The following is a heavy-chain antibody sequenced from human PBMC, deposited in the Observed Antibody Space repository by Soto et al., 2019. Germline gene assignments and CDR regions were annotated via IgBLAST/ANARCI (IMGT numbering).Heavy chain of an antibody. Sequence: GGSLRLSCVASGFTFSSYGMHWVRQAPGKGLEWVAVIWDDGTNKDYADSVKGRFTISRDNSKNTLYLQMNSLRAEDTAVYYCARVRSLGYCSGGSCYSVPHLVGDLDDWGQGTLVTVSS. CDR2: IWDDGTNK. CDR3: ARVRSLGYCSGGSCYSVPHLVGDLDD. J-gene: IGHJ4*02. CDR1: GFTFSSYG. D-gene: IGHD2-15*01. V-gene: IGHV3-33*01.